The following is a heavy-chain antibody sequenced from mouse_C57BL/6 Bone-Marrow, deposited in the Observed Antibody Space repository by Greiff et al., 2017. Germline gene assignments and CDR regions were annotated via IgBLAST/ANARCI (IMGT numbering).Heavy chain of an antibody. V-gene: IGHV1-81*01. D-gene: IGHD2-5*01. CDR1: GYTFTSYG. CDR3: ARGRYYSNQFDY. Sequence: QVQLQQSGAELARPGASVKLSCKASGYTFTSYGISWVKQRTGQGLEWIGEIYPRSGNTYYNEKFKGKATLTADKSSSTAYMELRSLTSEDSAVYFCARGRYYSNQFDYWGQGTTLTVSS. J-gene: IGHJ2*01. CDR2: IYPRSGNT.